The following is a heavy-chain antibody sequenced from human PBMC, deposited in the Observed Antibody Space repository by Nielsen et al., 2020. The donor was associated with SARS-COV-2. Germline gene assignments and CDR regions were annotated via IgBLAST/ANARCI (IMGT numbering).Heavy chain of an antibody. D-gene: IGHD3-16*02. CDR2: ISYDGSNK. J-gene: IGHJ4*02. V-gene: IGHV3-30*04. Sequence: GGSLRLSCAASGFTFSSYAMHWVRQAPGKGLEWVAVISYDGSNKYYADSVKGRFTISRDNSKNTLYLQMNSLRAEDTAVYYFARAGRNYVWGSYRTIDYWGQGTLVTVSS. CDR3: ARAGRNYVWGSYRTIDY. CDR1: GFTFSSYA.